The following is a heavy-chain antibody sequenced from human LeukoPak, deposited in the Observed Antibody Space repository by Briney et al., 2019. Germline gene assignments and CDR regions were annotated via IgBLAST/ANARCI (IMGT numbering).Heavy chain of an antibody. Sequence: GGSLRLSCAASGFTVSSNYMSWVRQAPGKGLEWVSVIYSGGSTYYADSVKGRFTISRDNSKNTLYLQMNSLRAEDTAVYYCARDYYDSSGYYYFDYWGQGTLVTVSS. V-gene: IGHV3-53*01. CDR3: ARDYYDSSGYYYFDY. CDR2: IYSGGST. D-gene: IGHD3-22*01. CDR1: GFTVSSNY. J-gene: IGHJ4*02.